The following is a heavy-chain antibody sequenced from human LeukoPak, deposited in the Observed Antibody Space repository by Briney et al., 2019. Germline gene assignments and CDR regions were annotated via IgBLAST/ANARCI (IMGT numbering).Heavy chain of an antibody. CDR3: ARPRGVRGPLGN. CDR1: GGSFSGYY. V-gene: IGHV4-34*01. Sequence: SETLSLTCAVYGGSFSGYYWSWIRQPPGKGLEWIGEINHSGSTNYNPSLKSRVTISVDTSKNQFSLKLSSVTAADTAVYYCARPRGVRGPLGNWGQGTLVTVSS. J-gene: IGHJ4*02. D-gene: IGHD3-10*01. CDR2: INHSGST.